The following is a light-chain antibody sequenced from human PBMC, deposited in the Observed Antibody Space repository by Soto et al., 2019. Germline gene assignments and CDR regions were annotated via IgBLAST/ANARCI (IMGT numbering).Light chain of an antibody. CDR1: QSVSSN. Sequence: EIVMTQSPATLSVSPGERATLSCRASQSVSSNFAWYQRKPGQAPRLLIYGASTRATAIPARFSGSGSGTEFTLTISLLQSEDVAVYFCQQYKIWPLTFGGGTKVEIK. V-gene: IGKV3-15*01. CDR3: QQYKIWPLT. J-gene: IGKJ4*01. CDR2: GAS.